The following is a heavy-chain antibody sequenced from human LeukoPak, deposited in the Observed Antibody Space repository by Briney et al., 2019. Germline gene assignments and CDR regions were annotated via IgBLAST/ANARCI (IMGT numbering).Heavy chain of an antibody. CDR1: GGSISSYY. J-gene: IGHJ6*04. V-gene: IGHV4-59*01. Sequence: SETLSLTCTVSGGSISSYYWSWIRQPPGKGLEWIGYIYYSGSTNYNPSLKSRVTISVDTSKNQFSLKLSSVTAADTAVCYCARGPLAGSGSCYPLSLYYYGMDVWGKGTTVTVSS. CDR3: ARGPLAGSGSCYPLSLYYYGMDV. CDR2: IYYSGST. D-gene: IGHD3-10*01.